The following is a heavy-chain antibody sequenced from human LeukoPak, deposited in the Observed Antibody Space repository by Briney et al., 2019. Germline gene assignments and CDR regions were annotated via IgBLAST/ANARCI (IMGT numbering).Heavy chain of an antibody. CDR3: AKDFGGGSSWTGGHFDY. D-gene: IGHD6-13*01. Sequence: GGSLRLSCAASGFTFSNYAMNWVRQAPGKGLEWVSVIDGSAGGGSTYYAGSVKGRFTISRDNSKNTIYLQMNSLRDEDTAVYYCAKDFGGGSSWTGGHFDYWGQGTLVAVSS. CDR1: GFTFSNYA. J-gene: IGHJ4*02. CDR2: IDGSAGGGST. V-gene: IGHV3-23*01.